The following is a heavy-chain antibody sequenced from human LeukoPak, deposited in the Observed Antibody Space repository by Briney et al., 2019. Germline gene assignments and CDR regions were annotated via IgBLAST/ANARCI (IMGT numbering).Heavy chain of an antibody. Sequence: SEKVSCKASGGTFSSYAISWVRQAPGQGLEWMGGIIPIFGTANYAQKFQGRVTITADESTSTAYMELSSLRSEDTAVYYCATLVVPAANDYWGQGTLVTVSS. V-gene: IGHV1-69*13. CDR2: IIPIFGTA. J-gene: IGHJ4*02. D-gene: IGHD2-2*01. CDR1: GGTFSSYA. CDR3: ATLVVPAANDY.